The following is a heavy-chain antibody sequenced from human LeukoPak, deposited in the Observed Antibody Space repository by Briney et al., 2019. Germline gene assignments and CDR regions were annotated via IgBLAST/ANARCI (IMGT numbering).Heavy chain of an antibody. CDR1: GYSISSGYY. Sequence: PSETLSLTCTVSGYSISSGYYWGWIRQPPGKGLEWIGSIYHSGSTYYNLSLKSRVTISVDTSKNQFSLKLSSMTAADTAVYYCARDRQYYYGSGDNWFDPWAREPWSPSPQ. D-gene: IGHD3-10*01. V-gene: IGHV4-38-2*02. J-gene: IGHJ5*02. CDR3: ARDRQYYYGSGDNWFDP. CDR2: IYHSGST.